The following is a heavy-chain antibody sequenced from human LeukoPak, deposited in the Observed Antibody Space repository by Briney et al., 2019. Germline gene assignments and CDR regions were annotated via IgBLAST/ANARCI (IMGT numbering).Heavy chain of an antibody. V-gene: IGHV1-69*13. CDR2: IIPVSGTS. CDR3: ASPARYYNFWRGYPTFDY. D-gene: IGHD3-3*01. J-gene: IGHJ4*02. CDR1: GYTFTSYG. Sequence: ASVKVSCKASGYTFTSYGISWVRQAPGQGLEWMGGIIPVSGTSNYAQRFQGRVTITADESTTTVYMELSSLRSEDTAVYYCASPARYYNFWRGYPTFDYWGQGTLVTVSS.